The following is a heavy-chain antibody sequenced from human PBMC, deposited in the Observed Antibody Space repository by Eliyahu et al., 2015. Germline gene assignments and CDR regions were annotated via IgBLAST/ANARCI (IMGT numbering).Heavy chain of an antibody. CDR1: GFTFSSXS. D-gene: IGHD2-2*01. CDR3: ARALGYCSSTSCLYGMDV. CDR2: ISSSSSYI. Sequence: VQLVESGGGLVKPGGSLRLSCAASGFTFSSXSMNWVRQAPGKGLEWVSSISSSSSYIYYADSVKGRFTISRDNAKNSLYLQMNSLRAEDTAVYYCARALGYCSSTSCLYGMDVWGQGTTVTVSS. J-gene: IGHJ6*02. V-gene: IGHV3-21*01.